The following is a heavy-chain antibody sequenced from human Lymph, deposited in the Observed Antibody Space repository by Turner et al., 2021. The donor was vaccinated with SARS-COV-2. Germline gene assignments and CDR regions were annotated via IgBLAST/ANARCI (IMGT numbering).Heavy chain of an antibody. D-gene: IGHD6-6*01. Sequence: EVQLVESGGVLVQPGRSLRLSCAASKFTFAYYAMQWVLKASGKCVEGGSGSSWSSGSIGYAVSVKCRFTISIDNAKNSLYLQLNSLRAEDTSLYYCAKDRRGEQLVLLFDYWGQGTLVTVSS. J-gene: IGHJ4*02. CDR3: AKDRRGEQLVLLFDY. CDR1: KFTFAYYA. V-gene: IGHV3-9*01. CDR2: SSWSSGSI.